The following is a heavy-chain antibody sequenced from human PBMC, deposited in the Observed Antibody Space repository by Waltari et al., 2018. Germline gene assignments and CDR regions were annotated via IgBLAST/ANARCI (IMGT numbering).Heavy chain of an antibody. CDR2: IYTSGST. CDR1: GGSISSGSYY. CDR3: ARDQGSTIGTRFDD. D-gene: IGHD1-1*01. Sequence: QVQLQESGPGLVKTSQTMSLTSTVSGGSISSGSYYWSGIRQPAGKGLEWIGYIYTSGSTNYNPSLKSRVTISIDTSKNQFSLKLTSVTAADTAVYFCARDQGSTIGTRFDDWGQGTLVTVST. J-gene: IGHJ4*02. V-gene: IGHV4-61*09.